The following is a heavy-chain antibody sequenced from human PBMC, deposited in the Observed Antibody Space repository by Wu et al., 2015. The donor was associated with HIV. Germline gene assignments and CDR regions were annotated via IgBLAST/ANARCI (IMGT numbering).Heavy chain of an antibody. CDR2: IIPIFITT. CDR3: AKDYVDPPPEYYYYGMDV. CDR1: GGTFSNYA. J-gene: IGHJ6*02. V-gene: IGHV1-69*13. D-gene: IGHD4-17*01. Sequence: VQLVQSGAEVKKPGSSVKVSCKAPGGTFSNYAISWVRQAPGQGLEWMGRIIPIFITTNYAEKFRGRLTITADDSTSTAYMELTSLTSEDTAVLYCAKDYVDPPPEYYYYGMDVVGTKGPRSPSP.